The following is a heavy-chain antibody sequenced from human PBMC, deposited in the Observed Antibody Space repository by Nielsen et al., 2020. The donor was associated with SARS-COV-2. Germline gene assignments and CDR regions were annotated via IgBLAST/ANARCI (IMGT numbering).Heavy chain of an antibody. CDR3: ARDLQGLQSAGYGMDV. J-gene: IGHJ6*02. CDR1: GFTFSSYA. D-gene: IGHD3-16*01. Sequence: GESLKISCAASGFTFSSYAMSWVRQAPGKGLEWVSAISGSGGSTYYADSVKGRFTISRDNSKNTLYLQMNSLRAEDTAVYYCARDLQGLQSAGYGMDVWGQGTTVTVSS. V-gene: IGHV3-23*01. CDR2: ISGSGGST.